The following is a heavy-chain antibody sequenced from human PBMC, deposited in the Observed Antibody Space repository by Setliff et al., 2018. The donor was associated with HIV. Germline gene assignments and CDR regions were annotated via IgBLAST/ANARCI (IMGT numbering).Heavy chain of an antibody. V-gene: IGHV1-2*02. CDR2: INPNSGGT. CDR3: ARDAGAPGRGNPLDY. J-gene: IGHJ4*02. CDR1: RYTFTGYY. D-gene: IGHD3-10*01. Sequence: ASVKVSCKASRYTFTGYYMHWVRQAPGQGLEWMGWINPNSGGTNYAQKFQGRVTLTRDTSITTAYMELSTLRDDDTAVYYCARDAGAPGRGNPLDYWGQGTLVTVSS.